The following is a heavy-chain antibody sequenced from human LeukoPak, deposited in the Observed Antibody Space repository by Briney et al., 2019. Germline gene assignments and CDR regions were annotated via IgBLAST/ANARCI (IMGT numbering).Heavy chain of an antibody. CDR2: ISYDGSNK. D-gene: IGHD4-17*01. Sequence: PGGSLRLSCAASGFTFSIYAMTWVRQAPGKGLEWVAVISYDGSNKYYADSVKGRFTISRDNSKNTLYLQMNSLRGEDTAVYYCAREIYGGYEGADYWGQGTLVTVSS. CDR3: AREIYGGYEGADY. V-gene: IGHV3-30-3*01. CDR1: GFTFSIYA. J-gene: IGHJ4*02.